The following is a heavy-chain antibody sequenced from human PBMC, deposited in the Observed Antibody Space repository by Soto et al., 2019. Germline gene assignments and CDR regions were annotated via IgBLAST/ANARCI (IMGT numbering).Heavy chain of an antibody. J-gene: IGHJ6*02. Sequence: GGSLRLSCAASGFTFSSYSMNWVHQAPGKGLEWVSYISSSSSTIYYAGSVKGRFTISRDNAKNSLYLQMNSLRDEDTAVYYCASHRIAAAGDGYYYGMDVWGQGTTVTVSS. CDR1: GFTFSSYS. V-gene: IGHV3-48*02. CDR2: ISSSSSTI. CDR3: ASHRIAAAGDGYYYGMDV. D-gene: IGHD6-13*01.